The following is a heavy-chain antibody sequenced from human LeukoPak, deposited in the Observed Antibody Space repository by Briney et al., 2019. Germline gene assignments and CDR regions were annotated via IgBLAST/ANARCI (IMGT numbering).Heavy chain of an antibody. J-gene: IGHJ6*03. CDR1: GFSFSSYW. V-gene: IGHV3-74*01. D-gene: IGHD2-8*02. CDR2: INADGSST. Sequence: GGSLRLSCAASGFSFSSYWMHWVRQAPGKGLVWVSLINADGSSTTYADSVKGRFTISRDNSKNTLYLQMNSLRAEDTAVYYCAKDTAGMGYYYMDVWGKGTTVTISS. CDR3: AKDTAGMGYYYMDV.